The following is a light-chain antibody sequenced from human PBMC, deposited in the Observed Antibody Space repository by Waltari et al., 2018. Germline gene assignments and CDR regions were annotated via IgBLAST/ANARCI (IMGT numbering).Light chain of an antibody. Sequence: EIVMTQSPATLSVSPGEGATLSCRASQSVSSNLGWYQQKPGQAPRLLIYGASTRATGIPVRFSGSGSGTEFTLTISSLQSEDFAVYYCQQYNNWPRTFGQGTKVEVK. V-gene: IGKV3-15*01. CDR3: QQYNNWPRT. CDR1: QSVSSN. CDR2: GAS. J-gene: IGKJ1*01.